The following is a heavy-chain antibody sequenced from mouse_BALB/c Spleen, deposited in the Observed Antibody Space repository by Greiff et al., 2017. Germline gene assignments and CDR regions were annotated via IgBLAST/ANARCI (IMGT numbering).Heavy chain of an antibody. V-gene: IGHV5-9-4*01. CDR2: ISSGGSYT. J-gene: IGHJ2*01. D-gene: IGHD1-1*01. CDR1: GFTFSSYA. CDR3: ARAGGSTHYFDY. Sequence: EVMLVESGGGLVKPGGSLKLSCAASGFTFSSYAMSWVRQSPEKRLEWVAEISSGGSYTYYPDTVTGRFTISRDNAKNTLYLEMSSLRSEDTAMYYCARAGGSTHYFDYWGQGTTLTVSS.